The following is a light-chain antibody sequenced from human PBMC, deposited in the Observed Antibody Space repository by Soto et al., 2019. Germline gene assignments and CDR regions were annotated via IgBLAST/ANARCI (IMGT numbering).Light chain of an antibody. CDR3: QQRSNWPLVT. J-gene: IGKJ5*01. CDR2: DAS. V-gene: IGKV3-11*01. CDR1: QSVSSY. Sequence: EIVLTQSPATLSLSPGERATLSCRASQSVSSYLAWYQQKPGQAPRLLIYDASNRATGIPARVSGSGSWTDFTLTISSLEPEDFAVYYCQQRSNWPLVTFGQGTRLEIK.